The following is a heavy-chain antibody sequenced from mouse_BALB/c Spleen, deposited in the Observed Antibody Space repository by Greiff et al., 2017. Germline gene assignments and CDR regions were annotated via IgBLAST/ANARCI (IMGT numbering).Heavy chain of an antibody. V-gene: IGHV5-4*02. D-gene: IGHD2-14*01. Sequence: EVKLVESGGGLVKPGGSLKLSCAASGFTFSDYYMYWVRQTPEKRLEWVATISDGGSYTYYPDSVKGRFTISRDNAKNNLYLQMSSLKSEDTAMYYCARDRFLAYWGQGTPVTVSA. CDR3: ARDRFLAY. J-gene: IGHJ3*01. CDR1: GFTFSDYY. CDR2: ISDGGSYT.